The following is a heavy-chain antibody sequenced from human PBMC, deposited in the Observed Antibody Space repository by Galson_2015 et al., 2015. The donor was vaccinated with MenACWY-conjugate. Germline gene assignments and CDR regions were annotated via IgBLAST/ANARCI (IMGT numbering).Heavy chain of an antibody. CDR3: ARSLGYLSWSGYYEGWFDP. CDR1: GYTFTSYG. V-gene: IGHV1-18*01. Sequence: SVKVSSKASGYTFTSYGISWGRQAPGQGLEWMGLISAYNGNTNYAQKLQGRVTMTTDTSTSTAYMELRSLRSDDTAVYYCARSLGYLSWSGYYEGWFDPWGQGTLVTVSS. D-gene: IGHD3-3*01. CDR2: ISAYNGNT. J-gene: IGHJ5*02.